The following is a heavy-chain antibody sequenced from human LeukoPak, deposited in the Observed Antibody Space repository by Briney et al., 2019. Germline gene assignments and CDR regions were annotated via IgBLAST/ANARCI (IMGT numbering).Heavy chain of an antibody. CDR1: GVTVSSNY. V-gene: IGHV3-53*01. CDR2: IFSDGST. J-gene: IGHJ4*02. Sequence: GGSLRLSCAASGVTVSSNYMSWVRQAPGKGLEWVSVIFSDGSTYYANSVKGRFTISRDNSKSTPYLQMNSLRAEDTAVYYCATEASSGLEDWGQGILVTVSS. D-gene: IGHD6-19*01. CDR3: ATEASSGLED.